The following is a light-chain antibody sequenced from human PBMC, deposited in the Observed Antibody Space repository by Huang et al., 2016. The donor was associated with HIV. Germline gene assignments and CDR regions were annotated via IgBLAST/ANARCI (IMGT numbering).Light chain of an antibody. Sequence: EIQMTQSPSSLSASVGDRVTITCRASQSITRYLSWYKQKTGKAPKRLIFAASSLQSGVPSRFSGSGSGTEFTLTISTLQPEDFATYYCQESYSTLWTFGQGTKVE. V-gene: IGKV1-39*01. CDR3: QESYSTLWT. CDR2: AAS. CDR1: QSITRY. J-gene: IGKJ1*01.